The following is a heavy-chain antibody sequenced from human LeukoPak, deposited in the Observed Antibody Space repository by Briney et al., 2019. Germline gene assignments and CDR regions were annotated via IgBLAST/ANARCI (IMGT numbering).Heavy chain of an antibody. CDR2: IYHSGST. CDR1: GYSISSGYY. V-gene: IGHV4-38-2*02. Sequence: SQTLSLTCTVSGYSISSGYYWGWIRQPPGKGLEWIGSIYHSGSTYYNPSLKSRVTISVDTSKNQFSLKLSSVTAADTAVYYCASDSGIAAAGTLLGFDYWGQGTLVTVSS. J-gene: IGHJ4*02. CDR3: ASDSGIAAAGTLLGFDY. D-gene: IGHD6-13*01.